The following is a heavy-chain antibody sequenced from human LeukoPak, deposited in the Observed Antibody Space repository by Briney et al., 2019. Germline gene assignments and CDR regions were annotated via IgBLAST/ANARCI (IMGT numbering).Heavy chain of an antibody. CDR3: AREGGGRELIYFDY. V-gene: IGHV4-39*02. Sequence: PSETLSLTCTVSGGSISSSSYYWGWIRQPPGKGLEWIGSIYYSGSTYYNPSLKSRVTISVDTSKNQFSLQLNSVTPEDTAVYYCAREGGGRELIYFDYWGQGTLVTVSS. J-gene: IGHJ4*02. D-gene: IGHD1-26*01. CDR2: IYYSGST. CDR1: GGSISSSSYY.